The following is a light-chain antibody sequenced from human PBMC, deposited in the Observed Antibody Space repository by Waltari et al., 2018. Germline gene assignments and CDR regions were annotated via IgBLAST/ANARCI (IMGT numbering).Light chain of an antibody. J-gene: IGKJ1*01. CDR2: AAT. CDR1: QSIDTY. V-gene: IGKV1-39*01. Sequence: DIQMTQSPSSLSASVGDRVTITCRTSQSIDTYLHWYQQKAGKAPRLLIYAATHLQNGVPSRFSGSGSETDFTLTISSLQPEDFATYYCQQSYSTRWTFGQGTVVELK. CDR3: QQSYSTRWT.